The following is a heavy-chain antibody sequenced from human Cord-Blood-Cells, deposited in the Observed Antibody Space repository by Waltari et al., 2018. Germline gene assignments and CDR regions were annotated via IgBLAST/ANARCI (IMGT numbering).Heavy chain of an antibody. CDR3: ARRVGYSSGRYSFDY. CDR1: GDSVSSNSAA. J-gene: IGHJ4*02. V-gene: IGHV6-1*01. D-gene: IGHD2-15*01. CDR2: TNYRCEWYN. Sequence: QVQLQQSGPGLVKPSQTLPLTCAISGDSVSSNSAAWNWIRQSPSRGLEWLGRTNYRCEWYNEYTVSVRSRIPINPDTCMDRLSLQLNCVAAEATAVYYCARRVGYSSGRYSFDYWGQGTLVTVSS.